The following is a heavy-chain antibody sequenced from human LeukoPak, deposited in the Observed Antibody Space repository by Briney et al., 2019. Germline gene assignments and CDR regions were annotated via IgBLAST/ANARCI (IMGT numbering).Heavy chain of an antibody. CDR3: ARQIAAAGFDY. CDR1: GFSLSTSGVG. CDR2: IYWDDDR. J-gene: IGHJ4*02. D-gene: IGHD6-13*01. Sequence: SGPTLVKPTQTLTLTCTFSGFSLSTSGVGVGWIRQPPGKALEWLALIYWDDDRRYSPSLRSRLTITKDTSKNQVVLTMTNMDPVDTATYYCARQIAAAGFDYWGQGTLVTVSS. V-gene: IGHV2-5*02.